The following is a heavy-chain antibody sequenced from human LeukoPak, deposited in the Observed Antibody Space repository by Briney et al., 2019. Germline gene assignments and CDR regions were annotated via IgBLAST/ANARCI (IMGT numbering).Heavy chain of an antibody. Sequence: SSVKGSCKASGGTFSSYAISWVRQAPGQGLEWMGGIIPIFGTTNYTQKFQGRVTFTTDESTSTAYMELSSLRSEDAALYYCARGSDLRDYFDYWGQGTLVTVSS. CDR2: IIPIFGTT. J-gene: IGHJ4*02. CDR3: ARGSDLRDYFDY. V-gene: IGHV1-69*05. CDR1: GGTFSSYA. D-gene: IGHD5-24*01.